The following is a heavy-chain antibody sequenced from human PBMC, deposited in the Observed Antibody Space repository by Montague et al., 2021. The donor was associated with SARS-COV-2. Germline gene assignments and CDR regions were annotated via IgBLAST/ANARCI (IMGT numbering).Heavy chain of an antibody. CDR3: AREYFDSSGLVWIDP. Sequence: SETLSLTCTVSGDSVSSGAYYWSWIRQPPGKGLEWIAYIYYSGNTYTKYNPSLESRVSISVDTSKNQFSLKLTSGSAAVTAVYYCAREYFDSSGLVWIDPWGQGTLVIVSS. CDR1: GDSVSSGAYY. CDR2: IYYSGNTYT. V-gene: IGHV4-61*08. D-gene: IGHD3-22*01. J-gene: IGHJ5*02.